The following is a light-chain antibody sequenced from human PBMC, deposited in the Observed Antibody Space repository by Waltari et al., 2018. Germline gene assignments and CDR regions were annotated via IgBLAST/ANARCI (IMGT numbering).Light chain of an antibody. CDR3: LQCNNTPLT. CDR2: DAS. V-gene: IGKV3-11*01. CDR1: QSVSSQ. J-gene: IGKJ1*01. Sequence: EIVLTQSPATLSLSPGEGATLSCRASQSVSSQLVWYQQKRGQAPRLLIYDASNRATGIPARFSGSGSGTEFTLTISSLEPEDFAVYYCLQCNNTPLTFGQGTKVEIK.